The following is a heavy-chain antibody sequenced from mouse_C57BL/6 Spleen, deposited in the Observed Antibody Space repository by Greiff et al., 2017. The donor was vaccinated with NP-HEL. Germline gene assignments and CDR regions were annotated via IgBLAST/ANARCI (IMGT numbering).Heavy chain of an antibody. CDR2: INPNNGGT. V-gene: IGHV1-26*01. J-gene: IGHJ3*01. Sequence: EVQLQQSGPELVKPGASVKISCKASGYTFTDYYMNWVKQSHGKSLEWIGDINPNNGGTSYNQKFKGKATLTVDKSSSTAYMELRSLTSEDSAVYYCARGHYGFAYWGQGTLVTVSA. CDR3: ARGHYGFAY. D-gene: IGHD1-1*01. CDR1: GYTFTDYY.